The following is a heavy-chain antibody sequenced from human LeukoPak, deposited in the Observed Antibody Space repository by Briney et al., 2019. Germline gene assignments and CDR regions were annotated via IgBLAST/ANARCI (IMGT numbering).Heavy chain of an antibody. D-gene: IGHD3-22*01. Sequence: SETLSLTCAVSGGSISDNYWSWIRQAPGKGLESFGCITYSGTTNYTPSTKSRVTISRYTSKNQVSLKVTSVTPADTALYYWVRGTDCSGYIWGWGQGILVTVSS. CDR2: ITYSGTT. CDR1: GGSISDNY. V-gene: IGHV4-59*01. CDR3: VRGTDCSGYIWG. J-gene: IGHJ4*02.